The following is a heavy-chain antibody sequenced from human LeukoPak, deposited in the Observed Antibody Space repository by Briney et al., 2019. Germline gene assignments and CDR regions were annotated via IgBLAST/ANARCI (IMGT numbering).Heavy chain of an antibody. D-gene: IGHD2-15*01. CDR1: EFTFNNHD. V-gene: IGHV3-30*18. J-gene: IGHJ3*01. Sequence: PGGSLRLSCAASEFTFNNHDMHWVRQAPGKGREWVAAISYDGRNKYYADSVKGRFTISRDNSKNTLNLQMNSLRTEDTAVFYCAKPRDIDSWAFDVWGQGTMVTVSS. CDR2: ISYDGRNK. CDR3: AKPRDIDSWAFDV.